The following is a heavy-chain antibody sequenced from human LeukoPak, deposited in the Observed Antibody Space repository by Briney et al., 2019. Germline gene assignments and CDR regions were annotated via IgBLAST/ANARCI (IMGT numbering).Heavy chain of an antibody. CDR2: IYYTGNT. CDR3: ARHVGFITMVRGVINNNWFDP. CDR1: GVSISSSYSY. D-gene: IGHD3-10*01. Sequence: SETLSLTCTVSGVSISSSYSYWGWIRQPPGMGLEWIGSIYYTGNTYYNASLKSQVSISIDTSKNQFSLKLTSVTAADTAVYYCARHVGFITMVRGVINNNWFDPWGQGTLVTVSS. V-gene: IGHV4-39*01. J-gene: IGHJ5*02.